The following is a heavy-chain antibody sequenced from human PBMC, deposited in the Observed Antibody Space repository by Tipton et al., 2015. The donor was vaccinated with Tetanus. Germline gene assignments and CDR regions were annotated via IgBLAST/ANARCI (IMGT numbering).Heavy chain of an antibody. V-gene: IGHV4-34*01. CDR2: INHSGST. Sequence: TLSLTCAVYGGSFSGYYWSWIRQPPGKGLEWIGEINHSGSTNCNPSLKSRVTISVDTSKNQFSLKLSSVTAADTAVYYCARRSAARGISPYYYYYGMDVWGQGTTVTVSS. J-gene: IGHJ6*02. CDR1: GGSFSGYY. D-gene: IGHD6-6*01. CDR3: ARRSAARGISPYYYYYGMDV.